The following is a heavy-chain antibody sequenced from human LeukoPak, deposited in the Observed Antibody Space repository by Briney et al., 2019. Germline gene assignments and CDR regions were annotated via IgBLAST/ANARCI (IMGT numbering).Heavy chain of an antibody. CDR1: GGSFSGYY. Sequence: SETLSLTCAVYGGSFSGYYWRWIRHPPGKGLEWIGEINRSGSTNYNPSLKSRVPISVDTSKTQFSLKLSSVTAADTAVYCGARDRAAGIFDYWGQGTPVTVSS. CDR2: INRSGST. V-gene: IGHV4-34*01. D-gene: IGHD6-13*01. CDR3: ARDRAAGIFDY. J-gene: IGHJ4*02.